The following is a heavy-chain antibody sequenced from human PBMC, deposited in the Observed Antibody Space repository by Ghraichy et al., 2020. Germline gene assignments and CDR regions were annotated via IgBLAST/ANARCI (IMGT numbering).Heavy chain of an antibody. CDR2: ISAYNGNT. J-gene: IGHJ6*02. Sequence: ASVKVSCKASGYTFTSYGISWVRQAPGQGLEWMGWISAYNGNTNYAQKLQGRVTMTTDTSTSTAYMELRSLRSDDTAVYYCARGEYYDFWSGYYSPFGRVFYGMDVWGQGTTVTVSS. CDR3: ARGEYYDFWSGYYSPFGRVFYGMDV. CDR1: GYTFTSYG. V-gene: IGHV1-18*01. D-gene: IGHD3-3*01.